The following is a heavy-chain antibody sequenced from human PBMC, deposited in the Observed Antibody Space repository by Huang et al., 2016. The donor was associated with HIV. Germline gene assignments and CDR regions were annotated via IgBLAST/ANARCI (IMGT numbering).Heavy chain of an antibody. CDR2: IIPRFGTR. CDR3: AKRGGAWGSPYAFDL. CDR1: GGSFNNFG. J-gene: IGHJ3*01. V-gene: IGHV1-69*13. D-gene: IGHD3-16*01. Sequence: QVQLVQSGAEVRKPGSSVKVSCRASGGSFNNFGINWVRQAPGQGLAGRGGIIPRFGTRKDAQGFKDRVRNTADETTGVVHLEVTSLRSDDTAVYFCAKRGGAWGSPYAFDLWGPGTMVTVSS.